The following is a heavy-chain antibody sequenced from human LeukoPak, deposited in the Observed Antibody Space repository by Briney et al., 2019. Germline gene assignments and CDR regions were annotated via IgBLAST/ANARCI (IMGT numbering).Heavy chain of an antibody. D-gene: IGHD2-2*01. V-gene: IGHV1-2*02. J-gene: IGHJ6*03. Sequence: GASVKVSCKASGYTFTGYYVHWVRQAPGQGLEWMGWINPNSGGTNYAQKFQGRVTMTRDTSISTAYMELSRLRSDDTAVYYCARDGEYCSSTSCYGHYYYYMDVWGKGITVTVSS. CDR3: ARDGEYCSSTSCYGHYYYYMDV. CDR2: INPNSGGT. CDR1: GYTFTGYY.